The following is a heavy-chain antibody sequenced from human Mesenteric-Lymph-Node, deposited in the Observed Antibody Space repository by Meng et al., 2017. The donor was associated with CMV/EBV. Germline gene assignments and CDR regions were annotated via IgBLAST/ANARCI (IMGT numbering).Heavy chain of an antibody. CDR2: IGTGGDT. D-gene: IGHD2-2*01. CDR3: AKDPTPIVVVPAASNWFDP. J-gene: IGHJ5*02. V-gene: IGHV3/OR16-10*01. CDR1: GFAFSSYA. Sequence: GGSLRLSCAASGFAFSSYALHWVRRAPGKGLEWVSAIGTGGDTYYADSVKGRFTISRDNSKNTLYLQMNSLRAEDTAVYYCAKDPTPIVVVPAASNWFDPWGQGTLVTVSS.